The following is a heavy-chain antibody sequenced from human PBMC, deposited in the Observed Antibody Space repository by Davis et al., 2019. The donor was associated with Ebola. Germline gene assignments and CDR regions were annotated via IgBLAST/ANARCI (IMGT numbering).Heavy chain of an antibody. CDR2: ISYDGSNN. V-gene: IGHV3-30*18. Sequence: GGSLRLSCAASGFTFSSYGMHWVRQAPGKGLEWVAVISYDGSNNYYADSVKGRFTISRDNSKNTLYLQMNSLRAEDTAVYYCAKSDRMDVWGQGTTVTVSS. J-gene: IGHJ6*02. CDR1: GFTFSSYG. CDR3: AKSDRMDV. D-gene: IGHD3-22*01.